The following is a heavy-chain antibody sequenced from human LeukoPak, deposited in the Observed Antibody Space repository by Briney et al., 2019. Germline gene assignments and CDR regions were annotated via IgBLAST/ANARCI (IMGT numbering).Heavy chain of an antibody. CDR1: GYTFTSYG. CDR3: ARSLKVVPAAISDY. V-gene: IGHV1-8*02. J-gene: IGHJ4*02. D-gene: IGHD2-2*02. Sequence: ASVKVSCKASGYTFTSYGISWVRQAPGRGLEWMGWMNPNSGNTGYAQKFQGRVTMTRNTSISTAYMELSSLRSEDTAVYYCARSLKVVPAAISDYWGQGTLVTVSS. CDR2: MNPNSGNT.